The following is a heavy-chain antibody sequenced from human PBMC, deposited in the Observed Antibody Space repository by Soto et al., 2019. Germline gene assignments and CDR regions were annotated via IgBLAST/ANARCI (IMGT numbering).Heavy chain of an antibody. CDR2: ISSSSSYI. Sequence: EVQLVESGGGLVKPGGSLRLSCAASGFTFSSYSMNWVRRAPGKGLEWVSSISSSSSYIYYADSVKGRFTISRDNAKNSLYLQMNSLRAEDTAVYYCARGSSSWNNWFDPWGQGTLVTVSS. CDR3: ARGSSSWNNWFDP. J-gene: IGHJ5*02. CDR1: GFTFSSYS. V-gene: IGHV3-21*01. D-gene: IGHD6-13*01.